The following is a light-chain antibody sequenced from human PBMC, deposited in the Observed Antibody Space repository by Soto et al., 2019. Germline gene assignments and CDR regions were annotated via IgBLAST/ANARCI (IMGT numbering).Light chain of an antibody. CDR1: QSVSGSY. V-gene: IGKV3-20*01. CDR2: AAS. CDR3: QQYEDWPIT. J-gene: IGKJ5*01. Sequence: EIVLTQSPGTLSLSPLEIATLSFMASQSVSGSYLAWYQQKPGQAPRLLIYAASNRASGIPARFSGSGSGTEFTLTITSLQSEDLAVYYCQQYEDWPITFGQGTRLEI.